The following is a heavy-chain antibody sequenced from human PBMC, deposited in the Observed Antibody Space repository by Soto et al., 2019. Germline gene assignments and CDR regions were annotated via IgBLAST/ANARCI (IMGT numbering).Heavy chain of an antibody. Sequence: SETLSLTCAVYGGSFSGYYWSWIRQPPGKGLEWIGEINHSGSTNYNPSLKSRVTISVDTSKNQFSLKLSSVAAADTAVYYCARGRNYMAVWGKGTTVTVSS. J-gene: IGHJ6*03. CDR2: INHSGST. CDR3: ARGRNYMAV. V-gene: IGHV4-34*01. CDR1: GGSFSGYY.